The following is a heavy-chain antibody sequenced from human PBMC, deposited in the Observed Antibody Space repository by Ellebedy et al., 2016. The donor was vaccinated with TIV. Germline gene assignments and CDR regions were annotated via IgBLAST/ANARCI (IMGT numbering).Heavy chain of an antibody. CDR2: IKQDGSEK. CDR3: ARDQWLGRAYYFDY. J-gene: IGHJ4*02. Sequence: GGSLRLSCAASGFTFSDHYMDWVRQAPGKGLEWVANIKQDGSEKYYVDSVKGRFSISRDNAKNSLYVQMNSLRDEDTAVYYCARDQWLGRAYYFDYWGQGTLLTVSS. CDR1: GFTFSDHY. V-gene: IGHV3-7*01. D-gene: IGHD6-19*01.